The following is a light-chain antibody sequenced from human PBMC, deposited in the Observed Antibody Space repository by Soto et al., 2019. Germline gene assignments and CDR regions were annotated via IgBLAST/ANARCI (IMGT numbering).Light chain of an antibody. J-gene: IGLJ1*01. CDR2: EVR. V-gene: IGLV2-14*01. CDR3: SSYAGSNNYV. Sequence: QSALTQPASVSGSPGQSITISCTGTSSDVGGHDYVSWYQQHPGKAPKLIIYEVRNRPSGVSNRFSGSKSGNTASLTVSGLQAEDEADYYCSSYAGSNNYVFGTGTKLTVL. CDR1: SSDVGGHDY.